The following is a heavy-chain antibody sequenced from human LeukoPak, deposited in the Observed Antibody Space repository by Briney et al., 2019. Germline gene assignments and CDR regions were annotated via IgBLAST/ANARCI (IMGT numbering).Heavy chain of an antibody. J-gene: IGHJ4*02. CDR3: ARDREDSSGYLPDY. Sequence: ASVKVSCKASGYTFTSYGISWVRQAPGQGLEWMGWISAYNGNKNYAQKLQGRVTMTTDTSTSTAYMELRSLRSDDTAVYYCARDREDSSGYLPDYWGQGALVTVSS. D-gene: IGHD3-22*01. CDR1: GYTFTSYG. CDR2: ISAYNGNK. V-gene: IGHV1-18*01.